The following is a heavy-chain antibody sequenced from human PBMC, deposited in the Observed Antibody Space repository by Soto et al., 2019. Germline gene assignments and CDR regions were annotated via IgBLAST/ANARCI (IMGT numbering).Heavy chain of an antibody. CDR2: IIPIFGTA. CDR1: GGTFSSYA. J-gene: IGHJ6*02. D-gene: IGHD2-15*01. CDR3: ARAWVPPWSYYYYGMDV. Sequence: QVRLVQSGAEVKKPGSSVKVSCKASGGTFSSYAISWVRQAPGQGLEWMGGIIPIFGTANYAQKFQGRVTITTDESTSTAYMELSSLRSEDTSVYYCARAWVPPWSYYYYGMDVWGQGTTVTVSS. V-gene: IGHV1-69*05.